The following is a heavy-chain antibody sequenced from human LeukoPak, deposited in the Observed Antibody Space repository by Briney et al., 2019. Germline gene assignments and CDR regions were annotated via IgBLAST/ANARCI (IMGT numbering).Heavy chain of an antibody. CDR2: IKQDGSEK. CDR3: ARLWYSSSWYLKNWFDP. D-gene: IGHD6-13*01. Sequence: GGSLRPSCAASGFTFSSYSMNWVRQAPGKGLEWVANIKQDGSEKYYVDSVKGRFTISRDNAKNSLYLQMNSLRAEDTAVYYCARLWYSSSWYLKNWFDPWGQGTLVTVSS. J-gene: IGHJ5*02. V-gene: IGHV3-7*01. CDR1: GFTFSSYS.